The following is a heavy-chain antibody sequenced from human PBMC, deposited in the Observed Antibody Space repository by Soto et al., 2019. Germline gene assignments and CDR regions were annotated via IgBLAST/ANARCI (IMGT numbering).Heavy chain of an antibody. J-gene: IGHJ4*02. CDR3: ARDESSNYGFDY. CDR1: GFTFSSYG. V-gene: IGHV3-33*01. D-gene: IGHD4-4*01. CDR2: IWYDGSNK. Sequence: GGSLRLSCAASGFTFSSYGMHWVRQAPGKGLEWVAVIWYDGSNKYYADSVKGRFTIFRDNSKNTLYLQMNSLRAEDTAVYYCARDESSNYGFDYWGQGTLVTVSS.